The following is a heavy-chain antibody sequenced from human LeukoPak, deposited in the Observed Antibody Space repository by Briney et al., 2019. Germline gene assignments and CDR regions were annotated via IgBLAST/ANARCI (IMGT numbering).Heavy chain of an antibody. V-gene: IGHV3-21*01. Sequence: GGSLRLSCAASGFTFSNYAMNWVRQAPGKGLEWVSSISSSSSYIYYADSVKGRFTISRDNAKNSLYLQMNSLRAEDTAVYYCARASSSRTEYYFDYWGQGTLVTVSS. CDR2: ISSSSSYI. D-gene: IGHD6-6*01. CDR3: ARASSSRTEYYFDY. J-gene: IGHJ4*02. CDR1: GFTFSNYA.